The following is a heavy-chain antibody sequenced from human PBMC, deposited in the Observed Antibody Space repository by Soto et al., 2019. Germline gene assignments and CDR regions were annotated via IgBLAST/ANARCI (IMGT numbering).Heavy chain of an antibody. CDR2: IHYSGST. Sequence: PSETLSLTCTVSGDSIGTTHSYWAWIRQSPGKGLEWIGNIHYSGSTYYMPSLRSRVTLSVDTSKNQFSLRLTSVTAADTAVYFCARDPGYCTNGVCPIFDFWGQGIPVTVSS. J-gene: IGHJ4*02. D-gene: IGHD2-8*01. V-gene: IGHV4-39*02. CDR3: ARDPGYCTNGVCPIFDF. CDR1: GDSIGTTHSY.